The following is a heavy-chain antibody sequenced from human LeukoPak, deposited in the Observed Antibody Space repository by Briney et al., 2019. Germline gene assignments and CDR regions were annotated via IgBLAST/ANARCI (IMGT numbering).Heavy chain of an antibody. D-gene: IGHD3-3*01. CDR2: ISAYNGNT. J-gene: IGHJ4*02. Sequence: ASVKVSCKASGYTFTSYGISWVRQAPGQGLEWMGWISAYNGNTNYAQKLQGRVTMTTDTSTSTAYMELRSLRSDDTAVCYCARAPYYDFWSGYYTGLSLEDYWGQGTLVTVSS. V-gene: IGHV1-18*01. CDR3: ARAPYYDFWSGYYTGLSLEDY. CDR1: GYTFTSYG.